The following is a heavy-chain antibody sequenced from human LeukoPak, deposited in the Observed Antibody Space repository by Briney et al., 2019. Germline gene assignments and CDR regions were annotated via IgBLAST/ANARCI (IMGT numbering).Heavy chain of an antibody. CDR3: ARVRFSCSGGSCYHYYYGMDV. Sequence: SETLSLTCTVPGGSISSGSYYWSWIRQPAGKGLEWLGRIYTSGSTTYNPSLKSRVTISVDTSKNQFSLKLSSVTAADTAVYYCARVRFSCSGGSCYHYYYGMDVWGQGTTVTVSS. V-gene: IGHV4-61*02. CDR2: IYTSGST. CDR1: GGSISSGSYY. D-gene: IGHD2-15*01. J-gene: IGHJ6*02.